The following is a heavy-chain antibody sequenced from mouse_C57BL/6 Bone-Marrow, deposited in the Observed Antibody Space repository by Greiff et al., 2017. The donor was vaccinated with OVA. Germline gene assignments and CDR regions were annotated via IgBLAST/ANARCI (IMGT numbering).Heavy chain of an antibody. J-gene: IGHJ2*01. V-gene: IGHV1-26*01. CDR1: GYTFTDYY. CDR2: INPNNGGT. CDR3: AKRNCRSPLDY. Sequence: VQLQQSGPELVKPGASVKISCKASGYTFTDYYMNWVKQSHGKSLEWIGDINPNNGGTSYNQKFKGKATLTVDKSSSTAYMELRSLSSEDSAVYYCAKRNCRSPLDYWGQGTTLTVSS.